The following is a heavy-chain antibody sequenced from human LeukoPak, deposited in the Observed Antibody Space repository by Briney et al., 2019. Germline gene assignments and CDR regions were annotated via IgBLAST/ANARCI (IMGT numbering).Heavy chain of an antibody. CDR2: IHSGGAT. D-gene: IGHD3-10*01. Sequence: SETLSLTCTVSGGSNSNYYWTWVRQSPGKGLEWIGYIHSGGATNYNPSLKRRVTISLDTSTSQLSLKLSAVTAADSALYYCARSGSAYYYGLDVWGQGTPVTVSS. CDR3: ARSGSAYYYGLDV. J-gene: IGHJ6*02. V-gene: IGHV4-59*01. CDR1: GGSNSNYY.